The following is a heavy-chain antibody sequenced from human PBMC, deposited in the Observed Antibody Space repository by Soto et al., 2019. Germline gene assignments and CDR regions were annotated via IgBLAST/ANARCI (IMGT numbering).Heavy chain of an antibody. Sequence: APVEVSCKASGGSFSNFGIIWVRQAPGQGLEWMGGIVPVFGRPNYAQRFRGRLTITADESTSTGYMELISLRSDDTAVYYCAREGSGYNFWGQGTQVTVSS. CDR3: AREGSGYNF. CDR2: IVPVFGRP. CDR1: GGSFSNFG. J-gene: IGHJ4*02. D-gene: IGHD5-12*01. V-gene: IGHV1-69*13.